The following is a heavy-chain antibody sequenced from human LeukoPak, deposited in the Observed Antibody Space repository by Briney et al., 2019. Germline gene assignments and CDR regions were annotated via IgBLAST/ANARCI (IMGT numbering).Heavy chain of an antibody. CDR1: GYTFTSYG. CDR3: ASTIAAAPYYGMDV. V-gene: IGHV1-18*01. J-gene: IGHJ6*02. CDR2: ISAYNGNT. Sequence: ASVKVSCKASGYTFTSYGISWVRQAPGQGLEWMGWISAYNGNTNYAQKLQGRVTMTTDTSTSTAYMELRSLRSDDTAVYYCASTIAAAPYYGMDVWGQETTVTVSS. D-gene: IGHD6-13*01.